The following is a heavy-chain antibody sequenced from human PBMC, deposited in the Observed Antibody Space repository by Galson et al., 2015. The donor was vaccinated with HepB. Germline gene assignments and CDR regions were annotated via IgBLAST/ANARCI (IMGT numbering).Heavy chain of an antibody. CDR2: ISAYNGNT. CDR1: GHTLSQLS. CDR3: ARDRAIAAAGQVPLFDY. Sequence: SVKVSCKVSGHTLSQLSMDWVRQAPGQGLEWMGWISAYNGNTNYAQKLQGRVTMTTDTSTSTAYMELRSLRSDDTAVYNYARDRAIAAAGQVPLFDYWGQGTLVTVSS. J-gene: IGHJ4*02. D-gene: IGHD6-13*01. V-gene: IGHV1-18*01.